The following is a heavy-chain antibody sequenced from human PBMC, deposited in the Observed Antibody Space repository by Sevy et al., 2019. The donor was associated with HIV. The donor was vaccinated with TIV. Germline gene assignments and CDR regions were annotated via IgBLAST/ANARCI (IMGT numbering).Heavy chain of an antibody. CDR2: IYPGDSDP. CDR3: AGPRTAAQQDYGGNSGWYYFDF. Sequence: GESLKISCKGSGYSFTSYWIGWVRQMPGKGLEWMGIIYPGDSDPRYSPSFQGQVTISAVKSISTAYLQWESLKASDTAMDYCAGPRTAAQQDYGGNSGWYYFDFWGQGTLVTVSS. J-gene: IGHJ4*02. CDR1: GYSFTSYW. D-gene: IGHD4-17*01. V-gene: IGHV5-51*01.